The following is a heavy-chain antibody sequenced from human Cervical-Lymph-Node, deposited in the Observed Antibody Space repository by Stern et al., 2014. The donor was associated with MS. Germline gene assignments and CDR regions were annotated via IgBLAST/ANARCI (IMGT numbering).Heavy chain of an antibody. D-gene: IGHD3-16*01. J-gene: IGHJ2*01. CDR1: GYSFSNFW. CDR3: AKTLSGGSRYFDL. Sequence: EVQLVESGAEVKKPGESLKISCKGSGYSFSNFWIGWVRQMPGKGLEWMGIIYPGDSDTKYSPSFQGQVTISADKSLSPAYLQWSSLKASDTAIYYCAKTLSGGSRYFDLWGRGTLVTVSS. CDR2: IYPGDSDT. V-gene: IGHV5-51*03.